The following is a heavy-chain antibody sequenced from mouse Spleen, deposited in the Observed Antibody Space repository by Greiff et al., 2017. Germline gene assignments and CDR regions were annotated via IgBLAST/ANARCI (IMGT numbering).Heavy chain of an antibody. CDR3: ARLGTGTLDY. J-gene: IGHJ2*01. D-gene: IGHD4-1*01. CDR1: GFTFSSYA. V-gene: IGHV5-9-3*01. Sequence: EVHLVESGGGLVKLGGSLKLSCAASGFTFSSYAMSWVRQTPEKRLEWVATISSGGGNTYYPDSVKGRFTISRDNAKNTLYLQMSSLKSEDTAMYYCARLGTGTLDYWGQGTTLTVSS. CDR2: ISSGGGNT.